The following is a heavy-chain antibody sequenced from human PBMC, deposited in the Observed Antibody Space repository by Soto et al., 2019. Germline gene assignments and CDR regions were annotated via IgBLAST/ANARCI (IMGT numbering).Heavy chain of an antibody. J-gene: IGHJ6*02. D-gene: IGHD3-22*01. V-gene: IGHV4-31*02. CDR3: ASSPSGGYDSSGYYSPHYYYYYGMDV. Sequence: SWIRQHPGKGLEWIGYIYYSGSTYYNLSLKSRVTISVDTSKNQFSLKLSSVTAADTAVYYCASSPSGGYDSSGYYSPHYYYYYGMDVWGQGTTVTVSS. CDR2: IYYSGST.